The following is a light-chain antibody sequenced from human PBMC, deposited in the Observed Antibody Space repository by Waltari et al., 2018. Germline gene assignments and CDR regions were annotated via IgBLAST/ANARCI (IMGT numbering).Light chain of an antibody. V-gene: IGLV1-40*01. CDR2: RNN. CDR1: SSNIGAGYD. Sequence: QSVLTQPPSVSGAPGQRVTISCNGSSSNIGAGYDVHWYQQLPGTAPKVLMYRNNIRPSGVPDRFSGSKSGTSASLAITGLQAEDEADYFCQSYDSSLSGSGVFGGGTRLTVL. CDR3: QSYDSSLSGSGV. J-gene: IGLJ3*02.